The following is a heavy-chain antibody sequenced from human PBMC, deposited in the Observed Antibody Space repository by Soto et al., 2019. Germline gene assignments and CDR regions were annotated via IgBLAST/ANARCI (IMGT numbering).Heavy chain of an antibody. CDR3: ARRSLGTSLDAFDI. CDR1: GVSFGNYW. Sequence: GGSLRLSCATSGVSFGNYWMTWIRQAPGKGLEWVSYISSSSNTIYYADSVKGRFTISRDNAKNSLYLQMNSLRDEDTAVYYCARRSLGTSLDAFDIWGQGTMVTVSS. CDR2: ISSSSNTI. D-gene: IGHD6-13*01. J-gene: IGHJ3*02. V-gene: IGHV3-48*02.